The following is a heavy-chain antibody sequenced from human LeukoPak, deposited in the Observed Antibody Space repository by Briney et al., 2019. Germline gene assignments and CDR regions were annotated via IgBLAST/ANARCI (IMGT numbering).Heavy chain of an antibody. CDR3: ARGQQQLRFYYYYGMDV. V-gene: IGHV4-59*11. D-gene: IGHD6-13*01. CDR2: IYYTGST. CDR1: GGSISPHY. Sequence: SETLSLTCTVSGGSISPHYWSWIRQPPGKGLEWIGYIYYTGSTNYNPSLKSRVTISVDTSKNQFSLKLTSVTAADTAVYYCARGQQQLRFYYYYGMDVWGQGTTVTVSS. J-gene: IGHJ6*02.